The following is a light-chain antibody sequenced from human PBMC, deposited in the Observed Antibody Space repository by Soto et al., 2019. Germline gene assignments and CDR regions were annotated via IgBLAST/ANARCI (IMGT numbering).Light chain of an antibody. J-gene: IGKJ5*01. CDR1: QNIYSN. V-gene: IGKV3-15*01. CDR3: QQYHNWPPIT. CDR2: RAS. Sequence: IVMTQAPATLSVSPGERATLSCRASQNIYSNVAWYQQRPGQAPRLLIYRASTRAPGIPARFSGSGSGTEFTLTISNLQSEDFAVYFCQQYHNWPPITFGQGTRLEIK.